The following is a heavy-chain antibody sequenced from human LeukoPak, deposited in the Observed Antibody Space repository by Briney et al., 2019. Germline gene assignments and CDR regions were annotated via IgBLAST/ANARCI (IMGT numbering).Heavy chain of an antibody. Sequence: GGSLRLSCAASGFTFSSYGMHWIRQAPGKGLEWVAVISYDGGNKYYADSVKGRFTISRDNSKNTLFLQMSSLRAEDTALYYCAKGSSGYFADLWGQGTLVTVSS. CDR2: ISYDGGNK. D-gene: IGHD3-22*01. CDR1: GFTFSSYG. CDR3: AKGSSGYFADL. V-gene: IGHV3-30*18. J-gene: IGHJ5*02.